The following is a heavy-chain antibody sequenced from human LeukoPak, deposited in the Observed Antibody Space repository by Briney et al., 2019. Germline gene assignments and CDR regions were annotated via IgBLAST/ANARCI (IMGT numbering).Heavy chain of an antibody. CDR2: FYYSGST. V-gene: IGHV4-59*08. Sequence: SATLSLTCSVSGGAVTSFYWSWIRQSPGKGLEWIGYFYYSGSTKYNPSLKSRVTMSGDTSKNQLSLKLRSVTAADTAMYYCARHRFASAFILDYWGQGDPVTVSS. D-gene: IGHD6-25*01. CDR3: ARHRFASAFILDY. J-gene: IGHJ4*02. CDR1: GGAVTSFY.